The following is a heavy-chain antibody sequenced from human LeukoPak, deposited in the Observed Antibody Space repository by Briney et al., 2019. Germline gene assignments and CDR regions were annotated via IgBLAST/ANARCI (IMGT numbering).Heavy chain of an antibody. J-gene: IGHJ1*01. CDR3: ARGSFHYYPSF. CDR2: ISSSGSTK. V-gene: IGHV3-48*01. CDR1: GFTFSRYS. Sequence: GGSLRLSCVASGFTFSRYSMLWVRQAPGKGLQWLSYISSSGSTKYYADSVKGRFTISRDNAKNSLFLQMSSLRVDDTAVYYCARGSFHYYPSFWGQGTLATVSA. D-gene: IGHD3-10*01.